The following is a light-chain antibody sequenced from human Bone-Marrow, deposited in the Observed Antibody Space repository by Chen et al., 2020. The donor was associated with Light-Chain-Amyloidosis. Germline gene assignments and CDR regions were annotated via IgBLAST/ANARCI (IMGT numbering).Light chain of an antibody. CDR1: SGNDGYG. J-gene: IGLJ3*02. Sequence: QPVLTQSPSATSSLVASVRGTCSIDSGNDGYGIAWHQHLPGNGPRYLLKINSDGTYNRGDGVPDRFSGSMSGAERYLTISSLQSEDEGDYYCQTWGSGIRVFGGGTKVTVL. CDR2: INSDGTY. CDR3: QTWGSGIRV. V-gene: IGLV4-69*01.